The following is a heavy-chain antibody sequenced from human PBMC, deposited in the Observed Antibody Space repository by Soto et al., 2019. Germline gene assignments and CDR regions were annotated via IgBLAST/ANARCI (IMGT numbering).Heavy chain of an antibody. D-gene: IGHD6-19*01. J-gene: IGHJ5*02. Sequence: QVHLQESGPGLLKPSETLSLTCTVSGGSISSYYWSWIRQPPGKGLEWIGYIYYSGSTNYNHSLKSRVTISVDTSKNQFSLKLSSVTAADTAVYYCARDFGALAVAAPGWFDPWGQGTLVTVSS. V-gene: IGHV4-59*01. CDR2: IYYSGST. CDR3: ARDFGALAVAAPGWFDP. CDR1: GGSISSYY.